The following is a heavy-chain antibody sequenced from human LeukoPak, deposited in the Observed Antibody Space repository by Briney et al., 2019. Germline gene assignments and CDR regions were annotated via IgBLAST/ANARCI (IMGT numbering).Heavy chain of an antibody. V-gene: IGHV3-23*01. Sequence: GGSLRLSCAASGFTFTSYSMSWVRRAPGKGLEWVSGTSDRGDYTYYADSVKGRFTISRDSSKNTLFLQMNSLRAEDTALYFCARKAQYNGHYPLDYWGQGSLVTVSS. CDR2: TSDRGDYT. D-gene: IGHD1-7*01. CDR3: ARKAQYNGHYPLDY. CDR1: GFTFTSYS. J-gene: IGHJ4*02.